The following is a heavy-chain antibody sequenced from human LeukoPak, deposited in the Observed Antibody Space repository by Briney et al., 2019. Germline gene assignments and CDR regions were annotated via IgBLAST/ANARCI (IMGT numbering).Heavy chain of an antibody. CDR1: GGSISSYY. J-gene: IGHJ4*02. V-gene: IGHV4-59*01. CDR2: IYYSGST. Sequence: SETLSLTCTVSGGSISSYYWSWIRQPPGKGLEWIGYIYYSGSTNYNPSLKSRVTISVDTSENQFSLKLSSVTAADTAVYYCARDRLTYYFDYWGQGTLVTVSS. D-gene: IGHD3-16*01. CDR3: ARDRLTYYFDY.